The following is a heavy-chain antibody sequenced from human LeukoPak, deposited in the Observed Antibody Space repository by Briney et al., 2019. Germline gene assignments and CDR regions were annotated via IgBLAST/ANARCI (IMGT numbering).Heavy chain of an antibody. CDR1: GGSISSYY. CDR3: ARHRVAAAGAWGPFDY. D-gene: IGHD6-13*01. CDR2: IYYSGST. Sequence: PSETLSLTCTVSGGSISSYYWSWIRQPPGKGLEWIGYIYYSGSTNYNPSLKSRVTISVDTSKNQFSLKLSSVTAADTAVYYCARHRVAAAGAWGPFDYWGQGTLVTVSS. V-gene: IGHV4-59*08. J-gene: IGHJ4*02.